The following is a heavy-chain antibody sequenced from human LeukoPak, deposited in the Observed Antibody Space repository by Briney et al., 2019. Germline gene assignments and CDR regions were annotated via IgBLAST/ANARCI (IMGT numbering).Heavy chain of an antibody. D-gene: IGHD5-12*01. V-gene: IGHV4-59*01. CDR1: GFTFSDYY. Sequence: PGGSLRLSCAASGFTFSDYYMSWIRQAPGKGLEWIGYIYYSGSTNYSPSLKSRVTMSVDTSNNQFSLKLSSATAADTAVYYCAGDLIAYEGTFDVWGQGTLVTVSS. CDR3: AGDLIAYEGTFDV. J-gene: IGHJ3*01. CDR2: IYYSGST.